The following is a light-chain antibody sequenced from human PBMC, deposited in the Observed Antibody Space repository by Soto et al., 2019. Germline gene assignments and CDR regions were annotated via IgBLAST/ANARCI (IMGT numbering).Light chain of an antibody. CDR3: TSYTSSSHYV. Sequence: QSVLTQPASVSGSPGQSITISCTGTSSDVGGYNYVSWYQQHPGKAPKLMIYEVSNRPSGVSNRFSGSKSGNTASLTISGLQAEDEADYYCTSYTSSSHYVFGTGIKLTVL. CDR2: EVS. CDR1: SSDVGGYNY. V-gene: IGLV2-14*01. J-gene: IGLJ1*01.